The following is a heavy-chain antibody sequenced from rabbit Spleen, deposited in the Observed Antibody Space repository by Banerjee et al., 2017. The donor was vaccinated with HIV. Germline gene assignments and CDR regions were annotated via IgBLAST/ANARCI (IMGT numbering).Heavy chain of an antibody. CDR2: IDPIFTGT. J-gene: IGHJ4*01. V-gene: IGHV1S40*01. CDR3: VRDKATISGDYGPWYFDL. CDR1: GFSFNSGYD. Sequence: QSLEESGGGLVKPGAYLTLTCKASGFSFNSGYDMCWVRQAPGKGLEWIGFIDPIFTGTYYANWVNGRFTISSHNAQNTLYLQLNSLTAADTATYFCVRDKATISGDYGPWYFDLWGQGTLVTVS. D-gene: IGHD1-1*01.